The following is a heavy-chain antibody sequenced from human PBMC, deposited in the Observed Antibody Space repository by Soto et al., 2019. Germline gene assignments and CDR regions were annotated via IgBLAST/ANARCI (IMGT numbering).Heavy chain of an antibody. CDR3: ARAPSGSYPEFDY. J-gene: IGHJ4*02. Sequence: RXVSLSLSCAASSFIFSSYTMHWVRQAPGKGLEWVGVITYDVSNQYYADSVKGRFTISRDNSRNMLFLQMNSLRPDDTAVYYCARAPSGSYPEFDYWGQGTLVTVSS. CDR1: SFIFSSYT. CDR2: ITYDVSNQ. D-gene: IGHD1-26*01. V-gene: IGHV3-30-3*01.